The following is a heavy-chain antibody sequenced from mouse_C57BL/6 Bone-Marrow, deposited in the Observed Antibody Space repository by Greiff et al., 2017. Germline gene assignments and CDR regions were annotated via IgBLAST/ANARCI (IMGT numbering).Heavy chain of an antibody. Sequence: EVQLVESGGGLVQPKGSLKLSCAASGFTFNTYAMHWVRQAPGKGLEWVARIRSKSSNYATYYADSVKDRFTSSRDDSQSMLYLQMNNLKTEDTAMYYCGREAPLGRGVAMDYWGQGTSVTVSS. V-gene: IGHV10-3*01. D-gene: IGHD4-1*01. J-gene: IGHJ4*01. CDR3: GREAPLGRGVAMDY. CDR2: IRSKSSNYAT. CDR1: GFTFNTYA.